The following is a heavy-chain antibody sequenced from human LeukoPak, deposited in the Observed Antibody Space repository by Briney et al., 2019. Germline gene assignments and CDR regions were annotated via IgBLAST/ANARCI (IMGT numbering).Heavy chain of an antibody. CDR2: ISWNSGSI. CDR1: GFTFDDYA. Sequence: GGSLRLSCAASGFTFDDYAMHWVRQAPGKGLEWVSGISWNSGSIDYAGSVKGRFTISRDNAKNSLYLQMNSLRAEDIALYYCTKDRGSWQWLVAPDYWGQGTLVTVSS. V-gene: IGHV3-9*03. CDR3: TKDRGSWQWLVAPDY. J-gene: IGHJ4*02. D-gene: IGHD6-19*01.